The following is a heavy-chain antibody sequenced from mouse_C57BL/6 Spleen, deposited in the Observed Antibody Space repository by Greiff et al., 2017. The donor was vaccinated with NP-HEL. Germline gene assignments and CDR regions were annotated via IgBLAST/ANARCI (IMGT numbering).Heavy chain of an antibody. CDR1: GYTFTSYW. J-gene: IGHJ4*01. CDR3: ARGLRYDGYAMDY. CDR2: IHPNSGST. Sequence: QVQLQQPGAELVKPGASVKLSCKASGYTFTSYWMHWVKQRPGQGLEWIGMIHPNSGSTNYNEKFKSKATLTVDKSSSTAYMQLSSLTSEDSAVYYCARGLRYDGYAMDYWGQGTSVTVSS. V-gene: IGHV1-64*01. D-gene: IGHD2-12*01.